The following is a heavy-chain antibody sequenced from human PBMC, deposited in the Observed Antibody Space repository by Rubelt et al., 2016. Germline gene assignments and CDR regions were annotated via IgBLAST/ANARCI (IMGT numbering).Heavy chain of an antibody. J-gene: IGHJ4*02. D-gene: IGHD1-14*01. CDR3: ARPRVTTVRY. CDR1: GFTFSSEW. CDR2: IKPDGSKS. Sequence: EVQLVESGGGLVQPGGSLRLSCAASGFTFSSEWMTWVRQAPGKGLEWVANIKPDGSKSFYVDSVKGRFTISRDNAKNPLCLQRGSLIDGDTAGYFGARPRVTTVRYWGPGTLVTVSS. V-gene: IGHV3-7*05.